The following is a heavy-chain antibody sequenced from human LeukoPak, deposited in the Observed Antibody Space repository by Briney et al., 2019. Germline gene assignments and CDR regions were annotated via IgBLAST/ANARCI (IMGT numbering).Heavy chain of an antibody. CDR1: GGSISSGDYY. V-gene: IGHV4-30-4*01. Sequence: SQTLSLTCTVSGGSISSGDYYWSWIRQPPGKGLEWIGYIYYSGSTYYNPSLKSRVTISVDTSKNQFSLKLSSVTAADTAVYYCARTPPYHDSSGYYHGPPDYWGQGTLVTVSS. CDR3: ARTPPYHDSSGYYHGPPDY. CDR2: IYYSGST. J-gene: IGHJ4*02. D-gene: IGHD3-22*01.